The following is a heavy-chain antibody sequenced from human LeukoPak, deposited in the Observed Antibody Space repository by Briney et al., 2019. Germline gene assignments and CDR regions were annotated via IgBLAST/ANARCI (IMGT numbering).Heavy chain of an antibody. D-gene: IGHD3-22*01. V-gene: IGHV4-34*01. Sequence: KASETLSLTCAAYGGSFSGYYWSWIRQPPGKGLEWIGSIYYSGSTFYNPSLKSRVTISINTSKNQFSLKLSSVTAADTAVYYCASQPYYDSSGYYFYWGQGTLVTVSS. J-gene: IGHJ4*02. CDR3: ASQPYYDSSGYYFY. CDR2: IYYSGST. CDR1: GGSFSGYY.